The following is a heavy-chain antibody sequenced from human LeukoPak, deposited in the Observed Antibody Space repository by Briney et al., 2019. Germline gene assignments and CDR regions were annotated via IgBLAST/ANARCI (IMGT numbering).Heavy chain of an antibody. Sequence: GGPLRLSCAASGLTGSHNYVSWVRQAPGKGLEWVSAIHTSGDTCYADSVKGRFTISRDTSKNTLYLQINSLRVEDTAVYYCIVFGDSNHWGQGTLVTVSS. V-gene: IGHV3-53*01. J-gene: IGHJ5*02. CDR1: GLTGSHNY. CDR2: IHTSGDT. D-gene: IGHD4-17*01. CDR3: IVFGDSNH.